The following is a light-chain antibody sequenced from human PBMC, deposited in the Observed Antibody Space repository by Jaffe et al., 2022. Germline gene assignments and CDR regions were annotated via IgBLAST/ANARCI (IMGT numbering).Light chain of an antibody. J-gene: IGLJ3*02. Sequence: QSALTQPPSVSGSPGQSVTISCTGTSSDLGTYNRVSWYQQPPGTAPKLMIYEVSNRPSGVPDRFSGSKSGNTASLTISGLRAEDEATYYCSFYTNSNTWVFGGGTKLTVL. V-gene: IGLV2-18*01. CDR2: EVS. CDR1: SSDLGTYNR. CDR3: SFYTNSNTWV.